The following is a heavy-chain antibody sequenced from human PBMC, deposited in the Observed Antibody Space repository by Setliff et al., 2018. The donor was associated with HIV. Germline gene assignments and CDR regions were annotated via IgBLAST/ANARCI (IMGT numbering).Heavy chain of an antibody. J-gene: IGHJ4*02. D-gene: IGHD6-13*01. CDR1: GDSISSNSYF. V-gene: IGHV4-39*07. CDR2: ISSSGDT. CDR3: ARFAGSSWVDY. Sequence: SSETLSLTCTVSGDSISSNSYFWGWIRLPPGKGLEWIGSISSSGDTFYTPSLKNRVAISVETSKSLFSLNLNSATAADTAMYYCARFAGSSWVDYWGQGALVTVSS.